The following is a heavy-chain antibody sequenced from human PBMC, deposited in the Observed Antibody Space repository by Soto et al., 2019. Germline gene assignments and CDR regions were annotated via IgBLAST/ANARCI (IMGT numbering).Heavy chain of an antibody. Sequence: GGSLRLSCAASGFSFSSYGMHWVRQAPGKGLEWVAVISYDGSNKYYADSMKGRFTISRDNSKNTLYLQMNSLRAEDTAVYYCAKVGRAYDFWSGYLDYWGQGTLVTVSS. D-gene: IGHD3-3*01. J-gene: IGHJ4*02. CDR3: AKVGRAYDFWSGYLDY. CDR1: GFSFSSYG. V-gene: IGHV3-30*18. CDR2: ISYDGSNK.